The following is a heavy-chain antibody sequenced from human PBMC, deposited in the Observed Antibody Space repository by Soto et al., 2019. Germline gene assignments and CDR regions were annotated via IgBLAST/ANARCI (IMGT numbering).Heavy chain of an antibody. D-gene: IGHD1-1*01. V-gene: IGHV1-18*01. CDR3: ARGRYGDY. Sequence: QVHLVQSGAEVKKPGASVKVSCKGSGYAFTTYGITWVRQAPGQGLEWMGWISAHNVNTNYAQKLQGRVTVTRDTSTSTAYMALRSLRSDDTAVYYCARGRYGDYWGSGDLVTVSS. CDR2: ISAHNVNT. CDR1: GYAFTTYG. J-gene: IGHJ4*02.